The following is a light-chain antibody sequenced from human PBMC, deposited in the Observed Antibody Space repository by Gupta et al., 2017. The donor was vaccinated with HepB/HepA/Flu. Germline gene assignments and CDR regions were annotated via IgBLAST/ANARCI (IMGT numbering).Light chain of an antibody. V-gene: IGLV8-61*01. Sequence: QTVVTQESSFSVSPGGTVTLNCVLTSGSVSTNSYPGWYQQTPGKAPRTIMYKTNMRFSGVPDRFSGSILGNKAALTITGAQADDESDYYCMVGVGRGIWVFGGGTKLTVL. CDR2: KTN. CDR1: SGSVSTNSY. J-gene: IGLJ3*02. CDR3: MVGVGRGIWV.